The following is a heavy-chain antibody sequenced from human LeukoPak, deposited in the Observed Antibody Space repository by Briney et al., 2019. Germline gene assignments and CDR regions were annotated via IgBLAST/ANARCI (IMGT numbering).Heavy chain of an antibody. V-gene: IGHV4-39*02. Sequence: SETLSLTCTVSGGSTSSSSYYWGWIRQPPGKGLEWIGSIYFSGSTYYNPSLKSRVTISADTSKSHFSLKLSSVTAADTAVYYCASRFDYWGQGILVTVSP. CDR1: GGSTSSSSYY. J-gene: IGHJ4*02. CDR2: IYFSGST. CDR3: ASRFDY.